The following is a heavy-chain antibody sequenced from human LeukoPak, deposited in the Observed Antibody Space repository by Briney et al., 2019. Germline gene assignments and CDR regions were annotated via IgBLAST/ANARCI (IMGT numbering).Heavy chain of an antibody. V-gene: IGHV4-34*01. D-gene: IGHD3-22*01. J-gene: IGHJ2*01. Sequence: SETLSLTCAVYGGSFSGYYWSWIRQPPGKGLEWIGEINHSGSTNYNPSLKSRVTISVDTSKNQFSLKLSSVTAADTAVYYCARDSSGYYPFGYFDLWGRGTLVTVSS. CDR2: INHSGST. CDR1: GGSFSGYY. CDR3: ARDSSGYYPFGYFDL.